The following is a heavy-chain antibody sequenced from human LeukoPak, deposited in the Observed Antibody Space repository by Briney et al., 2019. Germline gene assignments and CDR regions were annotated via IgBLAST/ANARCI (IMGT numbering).Heavy chain of an antibody. CDR1: GFTFSSYE. J-gene: IGHJ4*02. V-gene: IGHV3-48*03. CDR3: ARGGWLRSSYFDY. CDR2: ISSSGSTI. Sequence: GGSLRLSCAASGFTFSSYEMNWVRQAPGKGLEWVSYISSSGSTIYYADSVKGRFTISRDNAKNSLYLQMNSLRAEDTAVYYCARGGWLRSSYFDYWGQGTLVTVSS. D-gene: IGHD5-12*01.